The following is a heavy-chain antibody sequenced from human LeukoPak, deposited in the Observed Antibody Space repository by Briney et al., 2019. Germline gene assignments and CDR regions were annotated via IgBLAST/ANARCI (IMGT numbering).Heavy chain of an antibody. J-gene: IGHJ4*02. Sequence: SVKVSCKASGDTFSSYAISWVRQAPGQGLEWMGGIIPIFGTANYAQKFQGRVTITADESTSTAYMELSSLRSEDTAVYYCARRANYYGSGSPFDYWGQGTLVTVSS. V-gene: IGHV1-69*01. D-gene: IGHD3-10*01. CDR3: ARRANYYGSGSPFDY. CDR2: IIPIFGTA. CDR1: GDTFSSYA.